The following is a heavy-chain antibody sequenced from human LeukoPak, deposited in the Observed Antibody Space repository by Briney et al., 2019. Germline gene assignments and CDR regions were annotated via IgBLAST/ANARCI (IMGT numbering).Heavy chain of an antibody. CDR2: INPNSGDT. V-gene: IGHV1-2*02. Sequence: GASVKVSCKASEYTFTAYYVHWVRQAPGQGLEWMGWINPNSGDTNFAQNFQGRVSMTRDTSIDTAYMELSGLRSDDTAVYYCARDLRQLSDYFDYWGQGTLVTVSS. CDR3: ARDLRQLSDYFDY. CDR1: EYTFTAYY. D-gene: IGHD1-1*01. J-gene: IGHJ4*02.